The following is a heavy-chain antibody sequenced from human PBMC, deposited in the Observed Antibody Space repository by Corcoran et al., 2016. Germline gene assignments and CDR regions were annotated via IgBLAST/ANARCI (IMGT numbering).Heavy chain of an antibody. J-gene: IGHJ6*02. CDR3: ARVEYSSSSHPYGMDV. CDR1: GGSISSSSYY. CDR2: IYYSGST. Sequence: QLQLQESGPGLVKPSETLSLTCTVSGGSISSSSYYWGWIRQPPGKGLEWIGSIYYSGSTYYNPSLKSRVTISVDTSKNQFSLKLSSVTAADPAVYYCARVEYSSSSHPYGMDVWGQGTTVTVSS. D-gene: IGHD6-6*01. V-gene: IGHV4-39*07.